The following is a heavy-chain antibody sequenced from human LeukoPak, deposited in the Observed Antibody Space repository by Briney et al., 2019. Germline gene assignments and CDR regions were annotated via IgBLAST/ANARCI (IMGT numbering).Heavy chain of an antibody. Sequence: TASETLSLTCAVYGGSFSGYYWSWIRQPPGKGLEWIGEINHSGSTNYNPSLKSRVTISVDTSKNQFSLKLSSVTAADTAVYYCARLDDYYFDYWGQGTLVTVSS. D-gene: IGHD3-3*01. CDR1: GGSFSGYY. CDR2: INHSGST. J-gene: IGHJ4*02. V-gene: IGHV4-34*01. CDR3: ARLDDYYFDY.